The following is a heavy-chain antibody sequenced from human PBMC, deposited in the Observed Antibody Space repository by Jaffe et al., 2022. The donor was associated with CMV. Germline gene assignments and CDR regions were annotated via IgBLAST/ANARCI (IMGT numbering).Heavy chain of an antibody. V-gene: IGHV3-48*03. CDR1: GFTFSSYE. CDR3: ARDFVQRVGAARSVYYYYYYMDV. J-gene: IGHJ6*03. Sequence: EVQLVESGGGLVQPGGSLRLSCAASGFTFSSYEMNWVRQAPGKGLEWVSYISSSGSTIYYADSVKGRFTISRDNAKNSLYLQMNSLRAEDTAVYYCARDFVQRVGAARSVYYYYYYMDVWGKGTTVTVSS. D-gene: IGHD6-6*01. CDR2: ISSSGSTI.